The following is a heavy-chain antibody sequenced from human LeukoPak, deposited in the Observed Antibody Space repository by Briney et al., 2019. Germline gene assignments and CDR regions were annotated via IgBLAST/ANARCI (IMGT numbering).Heavy chain of an antibody. J-gene: IGHJ3*02. CDR1: GYTFTSYG. CDR2: ISAYNGNT. V-gene: IGHV1-18*01. D-gene: IGHD1-26*01. CDR3: ATYPYVSGGAPGDAFDI. Sequence: ASVKVSCKASGYTFTSYGISWVRQAPGQGLEWMGWISAYNGNTNYAQKFQGRVTMTEDTSTDTAYMELSSLRSEDTAVYYCATYPYVSGGAPGDAFDIWGQGTMVTVSS.